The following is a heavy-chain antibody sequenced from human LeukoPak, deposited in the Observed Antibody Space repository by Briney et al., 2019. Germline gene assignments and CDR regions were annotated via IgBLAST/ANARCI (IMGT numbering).Heavy chain of an antibody. D-gene: IGHD4-17*01. Sequence: SETLSLTCTVSGGSISSSSYYWGWIRQPPGKGLEWIGSIYYRGSTYYNPSLKSRVTISVDTSKNQFSLKLSSVTAADTAVYYCASSDYGDYAFDYWGQGTLVTASS. V-gene: IGHV4-39*01. CDR2: IYYRGST. CDR3: ASSDYGDYAFDY. J-gene: IGHJ4*02. CDR1: GGSISSSSYY.